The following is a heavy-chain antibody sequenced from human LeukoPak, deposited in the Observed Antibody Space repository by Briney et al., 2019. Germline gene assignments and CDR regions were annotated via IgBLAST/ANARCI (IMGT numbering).Heavy chain of an antibody. CDR3: AKVEGYDSSGYFVYRGEKDAFDI. V-gene: IGHV3-7*01. CDR1: GFTFRNYW. J-gene: IGHJ3*02. D-gene: IGHD3-22*01. Sequence: PGGSLRLSCAASGFTFRNYWMGWVRQAPGKGLEWVANTKPDGSAEYYADSVRGRFTTSRDNANNFLYLQMNRLRAEDTAVYYCAKVEGYDSSGYFVYRGEKDAFDIWGQGTMVTVSS. CDR2: TKPDGSAE.